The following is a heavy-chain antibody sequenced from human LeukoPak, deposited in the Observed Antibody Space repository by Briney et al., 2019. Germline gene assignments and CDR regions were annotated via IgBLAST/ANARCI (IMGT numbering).Heavy chain of an antibody. V-gene: IGHV3-23*01. CDR1: GFTFSSYA. CDR3: AKGLSSSWYKVLDY. D-gene: IGHD6-13*01. Sequence: QAGRSLRLSCAASGFTFSSYAMSCVRQPPGKGLEWVSAIRGSGGSTYHADSVKGRFPISRDNSKNTLYLQMNSLRAEDTAVYYCAKGLSSSWYKVLDYWGQGTLVTVSS. CDR2: IRGSGGST. J-gene: IGHJ4*02.